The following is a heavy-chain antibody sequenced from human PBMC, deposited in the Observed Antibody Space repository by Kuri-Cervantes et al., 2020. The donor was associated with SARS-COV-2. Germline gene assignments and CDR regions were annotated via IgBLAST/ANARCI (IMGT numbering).Heavy chain of an antibody. J-gene: IGHJ6*02. CDR1: GYIFTDYY. CDR3: ARRVAVSAPSGYCGLDV. CDR2: INPNSGAT. Sequence: ASVKVSCKASGYIFTDYYMHWVRQAPGQGLEWMGWINPNSGATDYAQKFQGRVTVTRDTSISTAYMELSSLSSDDTAVYYCARRVAVSAPSGYCGLDVWGQGTTVTVSS. D-gene: IGHD6-19*01. V-gene: IGHV1-2*02.